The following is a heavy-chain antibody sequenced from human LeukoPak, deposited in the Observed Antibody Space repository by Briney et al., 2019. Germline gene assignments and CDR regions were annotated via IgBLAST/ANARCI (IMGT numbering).Heavy chain of an antibody. D-gene: IGHD5-18*01. J-gene: IGHJ6*02. V-gene: IGHV1-69*04. CDR2: IIPILGIA. CDR3: ARHQWIQLWPYYYYYGMDV. Sequence: SVKVSCTASGGTFSSYAISWVRQAPGQGLEWMGRIIPILGIANYAQKFQGRVAITADKSTSTAYMELSSLRSEDTAVYYCARHQWIQLWPYYYYYGMDVWGQGTTVTVSS. CDR1: GGTFSSYA.